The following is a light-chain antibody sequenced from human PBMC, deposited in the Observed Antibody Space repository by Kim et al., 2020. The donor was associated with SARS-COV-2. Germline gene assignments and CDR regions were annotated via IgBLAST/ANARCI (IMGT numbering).Light chain of an antibody. J-gene: IGKJ1*01. V-gene: IGKV3-15*01. CDR2: GAS. CDR1: QSVSSN. CDR3: QQYNTWPPT. Sequence: EIVMTQSPATLSVSPGERATLSCRASQSVSSNLAWYQQKPGQAPRLLIYGASTRATGIPARFSGSGSGTEFTLTISSLQSEDFAVYNCQQYNTWPPTFVHGTKVDSK.